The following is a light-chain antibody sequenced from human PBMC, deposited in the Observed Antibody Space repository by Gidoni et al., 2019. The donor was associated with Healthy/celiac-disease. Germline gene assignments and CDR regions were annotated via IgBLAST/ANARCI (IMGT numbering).Light chain of an antibody. V-gene: IGKV3-11*01. CDR3: QQRSNWPPLT. CDR2: DAS. J-gene: IGKJ4*01. CDR1: QSVSSY. Sequence: EIVLPQSPATLSLSPGERATLSCRASQSVSSYLAWYQQKPGQAPRLLIYDASNRATGIPARFSGSGSGTDCTITISSLEPEDFAVYYCQQRSNWPPLTFXGXTKVEIK.